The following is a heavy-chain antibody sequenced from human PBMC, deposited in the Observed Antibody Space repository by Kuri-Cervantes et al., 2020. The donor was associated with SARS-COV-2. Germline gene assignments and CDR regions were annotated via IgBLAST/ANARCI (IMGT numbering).Heavy chain of an antibody. D-gene: IGHD3-16*01. V-gene: IGHV3-33*08. J-gene: IGHJ6*03. Sequence: GESLKISCVASGFTFSNYVIHWVRQAPGKGLEWVAVIWYDGENEYYAGSVKGRFTISRENSKNTVSLQMNSLRAEDTAMYYCARGAANYYYMDVWGKGTTVTVSS. CDR1: GFTFSNYV. CDR3: ARGAANYYYMDV. CDR2: IWYDGENE.